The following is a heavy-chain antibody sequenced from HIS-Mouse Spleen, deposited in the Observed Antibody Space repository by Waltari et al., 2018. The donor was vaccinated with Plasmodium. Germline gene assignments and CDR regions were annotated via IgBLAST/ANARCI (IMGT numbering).Heavy chain of an antibody. CDR1: GGSISSSRYY. D-gene: IGHD1-7*01. CDR3: ARDRITGTSYFDY. CDR2: IYYGGRT. V-gene: IGHV4-39*07. Sequence: QLQLQESGPGLVKPSETLSLTCTVSGGSISSSRYYWGWIRQPPGKGLEWIGRIYYGGRTYYNPSLKSRVTISVDTSKNQFSLKLSSVTAADTAVYYCARDRITGTSYFDYWGQGTLVTVSS. J-gene: IGHJ4*02.